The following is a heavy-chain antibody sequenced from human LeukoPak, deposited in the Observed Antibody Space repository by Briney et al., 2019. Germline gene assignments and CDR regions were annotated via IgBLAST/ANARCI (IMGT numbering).Heavy chain of an antibody. V-gene: IGHV4-34*01. D-gene: IGHD3-3*01. J-gene: IGHJ4*02. CDR3: AKDFWAVAPPRVVDY. CDR1: GGSFSGYY. CDR2: INHSGST. Sequence: SETLSLTCAVYGGSFSGYYWSWIRQPPGKGLEWIGEINHSGSTNYNPSLKSRVTISVDTSKNQFSLKLSSVTAADTAVYYCAKDFWAVAPPRVVDYWGQGTLVTVSS.